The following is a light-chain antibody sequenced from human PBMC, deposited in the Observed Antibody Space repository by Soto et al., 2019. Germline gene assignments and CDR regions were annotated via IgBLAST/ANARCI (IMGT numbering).Light chain of an antibody. Sequence: EIVMTQSPATLSVSPGERATLSCRASQSISSNLVWYQQKPGQAPRLLIYGASTRVTGIPARFSGGGSGTEFTLTISSLQSEDFAVYYCQQYNNWPRTFGQGTKVEIX. J-gene: IGKJ1*01. V-gene: IGKV3-15*01. CDR2: GAS. CDR3: QQYNNWPRT. CDR1: QSISSN.